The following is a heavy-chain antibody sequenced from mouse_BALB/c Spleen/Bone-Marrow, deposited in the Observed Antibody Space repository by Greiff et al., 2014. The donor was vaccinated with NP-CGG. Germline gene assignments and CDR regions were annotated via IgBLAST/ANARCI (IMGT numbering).Heavy chain of an antibody. V-gene: IGHV14-3*02. J-gene: IGHJ3*01. CDR1: GFKFKDTH. CDR3: SRDYGGTAWFAY. Sequence: DVKLQESGAELVKPGASVKLSCTASGFKFKDTHMHWVKQRPEQGLEWIGRIDPASGDTKYDSKFQGKAAITGDTSSNTAYLQLSSLTSEDTAVYYCSRDYGGTAWFAYWGQGTLVTVSA. CDR2: IDPASGDT. D-gene: IGHD1-1*01.